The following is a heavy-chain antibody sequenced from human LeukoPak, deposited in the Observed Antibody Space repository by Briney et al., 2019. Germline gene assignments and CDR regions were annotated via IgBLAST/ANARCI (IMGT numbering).Heavy chain of an antibody. D-gene: IGHD3-10*01. Sequence: SETLSLTCTVFGSMSNHFWSWIRQPPGKGLEWIGYIYYSGSTNYNPSLKSRVTISVDTSKNQFSLKLSSVTAADTAVYYCARAPQWFGELYYYGMDVWGQGTTVTVSS. V-gene: IGHV4-59*11. CDR2: IYYSGST. J-gene: IGHJ6*02. CDR3: ARAPQWFGELYYYGMDV. CDR1: GSMSNHF.